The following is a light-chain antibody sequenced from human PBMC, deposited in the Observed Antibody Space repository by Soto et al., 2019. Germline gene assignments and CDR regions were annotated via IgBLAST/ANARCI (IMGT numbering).Light chain of an antibody. V-gene: IGKV1-17*03. Sequence: IQMTQAPASLSASLGDRVIITCQASQDISNYLAWFQQKPGKVTKRLITAASNLQSGVPSRFSGSGSGTEFTLTISSLQPEDFATYYYLQHSSFPLTFGGGTKVDIK. CDR1: QDISNY. J-gene: IGKJ4*01. CDR2: AAS. CDR3: LQHSSFPLT.